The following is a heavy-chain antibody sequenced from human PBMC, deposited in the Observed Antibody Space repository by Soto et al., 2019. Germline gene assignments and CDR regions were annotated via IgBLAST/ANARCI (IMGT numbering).Heavy chain of an antibody. Sequence: QVQLVQSGADVKKPGASVKISCKASGYNFTQYRIHWVRQAPGQRLEGKGLSTAGDAKTEYSQKFHGIVTISRDISATTVYLDLDSLRSEDTAVYYCARHLYSSWFWLEPWGRGTQVIVSS. V-gene: IGHV1-3*01. CDR2: STAGDAKT. CDR1: GYNFTQYR. J-gene: IGHJ5*02. D-gene: IGHD3-22*01. CDR3: ARHLYSSWFWLEP.